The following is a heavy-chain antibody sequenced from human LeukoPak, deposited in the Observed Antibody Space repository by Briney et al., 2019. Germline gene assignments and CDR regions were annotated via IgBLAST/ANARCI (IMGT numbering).Heavy chain of an antibody. J-gene: IGHJ6*03. CDR2: ISAYNGNT. V-gene: IGHV1-18*01. CDR3: ARESYDFWSGYSMGSYYYYYYMDV. CDR1: GYTFTSYG. Sequence: ASVKVSCKASGYTFTSYGISWVRQAPGQGLEWMGWISAYNGNTNYAQKLQGRVTMTTDTFTSTAYMELRSLRSDDTAVYYCARESYDFWSGYSMGSYYYYYYMDVWGKGTTVTVSS. D-gene: IGHD3-3*01.